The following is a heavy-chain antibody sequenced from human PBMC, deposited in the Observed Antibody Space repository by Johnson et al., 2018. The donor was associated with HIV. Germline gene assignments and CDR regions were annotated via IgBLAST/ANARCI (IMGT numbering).Heavy chain of an antibody. Sequence: VQLVESGGGVVQPGRSLRLSCAASGFIFSRYAMHWVRQAPGEGLEYVSAISSDGGSTYYADSVKGRFIISRDNSKNTVYLQMGSLRAEDMAVYYCAIPYFYDTSVYHWGQGTVVTVSS. D-gene: IGHD3-22*01. V-gene: IGHV3-64*07. CDR2: ISSDGGST. CDR1: GFIFSRYA. CDR3: AIPYFYDTSVYH. J-gene: IGHJ3*01.